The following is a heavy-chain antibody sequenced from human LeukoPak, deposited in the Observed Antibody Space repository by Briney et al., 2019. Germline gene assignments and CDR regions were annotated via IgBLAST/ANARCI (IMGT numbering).Heavy chain of an antibody. CDR1: GFTFFSYS. V-gene: IGHV3-21*01. CDR3: ARENFYDSSGYDAFDI. D-gene: IGHD3-22*01. Sequence: GGSLRLSCAASGFTFFSYSMNWVRQAPGKGLEWVSSISSSTAYIYYADSVKGRFTISRDNAKNSLYLQMNSLRAEDTAVYYCARENFYDSSGYDAFDIWGQGTMVTVSS. J-gene: IGHJ3*02. CDR2: ISSSTAYI.